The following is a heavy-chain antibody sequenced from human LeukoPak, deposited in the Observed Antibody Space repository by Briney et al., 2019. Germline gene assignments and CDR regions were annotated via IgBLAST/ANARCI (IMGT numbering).Heavy chain of an antibody. CDR1: GSTFSSYG. V-gene: IGHV3-33*06. Sequence: GGSLRLSCAASGSTFSSYGMHWVRQAPGKGLEWVAVIWYDGSNKYYADSVKGRFTISRDNSKNTLYLQMNSLRAEDTAVYYCAKGGNSFKVYYYYYMDVWGKGTTVTVSS. CDR3: AKGGNSFKVYYYYYMDV. J-gene: IGHJ6*03. CDR2: IWYDGSNK. D-gene: IGHD2-2*01.